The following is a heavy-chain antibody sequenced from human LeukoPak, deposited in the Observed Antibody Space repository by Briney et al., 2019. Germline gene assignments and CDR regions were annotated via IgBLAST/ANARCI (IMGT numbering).Heavy chain of an antibody. V-gene: IGHV3-23*01. CDR3: ARDYADYVGYFFFDY. Sequence: PGGSLRPSCAASGFTFNNYAINWGRQAPGKELQGFSSISGGGETTYYADSATGRFTISRDNSQTTLYLQMNSLRAEDTAVYYCARDYADYVGYFFFDYWGQGTLVTVSS. CDR1: GFTFNNYA. D-gene: IGHD4-17*01. CDR2: ISGGGETT. J-gene: IGHJ4*02.